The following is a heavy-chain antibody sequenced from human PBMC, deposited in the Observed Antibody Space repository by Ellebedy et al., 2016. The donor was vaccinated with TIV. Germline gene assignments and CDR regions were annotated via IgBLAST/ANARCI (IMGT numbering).Heavy chain of an antibody. CDR3: ARGQSGSYVAFDS. D-gene: IGHD1-26*01. V-gene: IGHV3-53*01. J-gene: IGHJ4*02. CDR2: IYSGGST. CDR1: GFTVSSNY. Sequence: GESLKISCAASGFTVSSNYMSWVRQAPGKGLEWVSTIYSGGSTYYGDSGKGRFTISRDTSKNTLYLQMNSLRAEDTAVYYCARGQSGSYVAFDSWGQGTLVTVSS.